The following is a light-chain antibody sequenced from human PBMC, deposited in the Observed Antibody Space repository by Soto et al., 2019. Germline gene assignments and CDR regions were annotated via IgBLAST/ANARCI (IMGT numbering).Light chain of an antibody. Sequence: DIQMTQSPSSLSASVGDRVTISCRASQGIANYLAWSQQKPGKVPELLIYAASPLHSGVPSRFSGSGSGTDFSLTICSLRPEDVARYYCQKYSRAPWTFGQPTKVEIK. CDR1: QGIANY. V-gene: IGKV1-27*01. CDR2: AAS. J-gene: IGKJ1*01. CDR3: QKYSRAPWT.